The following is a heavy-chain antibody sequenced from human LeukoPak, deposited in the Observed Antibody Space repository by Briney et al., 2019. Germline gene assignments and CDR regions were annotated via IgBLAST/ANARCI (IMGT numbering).Heavy chain of an antibody. D-gene: IGHD4-23*01. CDR3: ARRGGNPLGAFDI. CDR2: IYYSGST. CDR1: DGSISSYY. J-gene: IGHJ3*02. V-gene: IGHV4-59*01. Sequence: SETLSLTCTVSDGSISSYYWSWIRQPPGQGLEWIGYIYYSGSTNYNPSLKSRVTISVDTSKNQFSLKLSSVTAADTAVYYCARRGGNPLGAFDIWGQGTMVTVSS.